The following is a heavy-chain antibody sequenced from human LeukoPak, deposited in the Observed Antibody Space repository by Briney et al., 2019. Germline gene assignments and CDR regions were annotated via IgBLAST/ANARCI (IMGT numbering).Heavy chain of an antibody. CDR3: AREVGHPGGVDY. J-gene: IGHJ4*02. CDR1: GYTFTSYD. D-gene: IGHD3-10*01. Sequence: SVKVSCKASGYTFTSYDISWVRQAPGQGLEWMGGIIPIFGTANYAQKFQGRVTITADESTSTAYMELSSLRSEETAVYYCAREVGHPGGVDYWGQGTLVTVSS. CDR2: IIPIFGTA. V-gene: IGHV1-69*13.